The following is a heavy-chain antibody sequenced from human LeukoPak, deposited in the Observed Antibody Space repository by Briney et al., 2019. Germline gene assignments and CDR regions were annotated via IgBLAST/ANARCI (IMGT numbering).Heavy chain of an antibody. J-gene: IGHJ4*02. CDR3: AKSGGYGLIDY. Sequence: SETLSLTCSVSGGSISSTSYYWGWIRQPPGKGLQWIGSIYYSGSTYYNPSLKSRVTISVDTSKNQFSLKLSSGTAADTAVYYCAKSGGYGLIDYWGQGTRVTVSS. CDR2: IYYSGST. V-gene: IGHV4-39*01. D-gene: IGHD1-26*01. CDR1: GGSISSTSYY.